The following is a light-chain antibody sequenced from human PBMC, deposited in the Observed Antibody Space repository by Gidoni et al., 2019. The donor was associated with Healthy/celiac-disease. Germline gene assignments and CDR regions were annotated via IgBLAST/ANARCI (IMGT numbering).Light chain of an antibody. CDR1: SSDGGSYNL. CDR2: EGS. J-gene: IGLJ2*01. V-gene: IGLV2-23*01. Sequence: QSALTQPASVSGSPGQSITISCTGTSSDGGSYNLVSWYQQHPGKAPKLMIYEGSKRPSGVSTRFSGSKSGNTASLTISGLQAEDEADYYCCSYAGSSTLVVFGGGTKLTVL. CDR3: CSYAGSSTLVV.